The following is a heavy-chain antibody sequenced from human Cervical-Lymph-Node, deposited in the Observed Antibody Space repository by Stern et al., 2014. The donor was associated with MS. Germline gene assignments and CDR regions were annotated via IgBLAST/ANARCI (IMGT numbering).Heavy chain of an antibody. D-gene: IGHD3-10*01. CDR1: GFHFSTSW. J-gene: IGHJ3*01. CDR3: AKGRKNDGFDL. CDR2: INSDGSYI. Sequence: EVQLVESGGGLVQPGGSLRLSCEASGFHFSTSWMHWVRPAAGKGLVWVSRINSDGSYITYADSVKGRFTISRDNARNTLHLQMNSLRAEDTALYFCAKGRKNDGFDLWGQGTMVTVSS. V-gene: IGHV3-74*01.